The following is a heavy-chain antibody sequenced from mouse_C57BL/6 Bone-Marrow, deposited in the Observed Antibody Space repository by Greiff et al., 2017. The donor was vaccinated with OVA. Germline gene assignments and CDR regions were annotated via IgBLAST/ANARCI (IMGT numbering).Heavy chain of an antibody. J-gene: IGHJ4*01. CDR1: GYTFTSYW. Sequence: QVQLQQPGAELVKPGASVKMSCKASGYTFTSYWIPWVKQRPGQGLEWIGDIYPGSGSTNYNEKLKSKATLTVDTSSSTAYMQLSSLTSEDSAVDYCARALYAVDYWGRGTSVTVSS. CDR3: ARALYAVDY. V-gene: IGHV1-55*01. CDR2: IYPGSGST.